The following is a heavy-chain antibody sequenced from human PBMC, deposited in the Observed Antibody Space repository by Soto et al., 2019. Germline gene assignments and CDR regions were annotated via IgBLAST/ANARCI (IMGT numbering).Heavy chain of an antibody. CDR3: ALDLYYYDSGYLAL. D-gene: IGHD3-22*01. CDR1: GFTFSNYN. J-gene: IGHJ4*02. Sequence: PGGSLRLSCAASGFTFSNYNINWVRQAPGKGLEWVSSISRSSSYIYYADSVQGRFTISRDNAKNSLYLQMKSLRAEDTAMYYCALDLYYYDSGYLALWGQGTLVTVSS. V-gene: IGHV3-21*01. CDR2: ISRSSSYI.